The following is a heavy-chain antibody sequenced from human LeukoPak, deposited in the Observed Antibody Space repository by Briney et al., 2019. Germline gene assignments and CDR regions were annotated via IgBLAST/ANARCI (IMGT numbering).Heavy chain of an antibody. D-gene: IGHD2-8*01. J-gene: IGHJ4*02. Sequence: GGSLRLSCAVSGFIFNDYWMSWVRQAPSKGLEWVANINEAGSEIYYLDSVKGRFTISRDNAKSSLYLQMNSLRAEDTAVYYCATGVYYFDNWGQGTLVTVSS. CDR3: ATGVYYFDN. CDR2: INEAGSEI. V-gene: IGHV3-7*01. CDR1: GFIFNDYW.